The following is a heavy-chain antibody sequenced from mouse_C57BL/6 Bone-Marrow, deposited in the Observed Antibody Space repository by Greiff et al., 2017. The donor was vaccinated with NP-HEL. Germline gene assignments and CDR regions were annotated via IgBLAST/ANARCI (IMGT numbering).Heavy chain of an antibody. CDR2: IRNKANGYTT. CDR1: GFTFTDYY. D-gene: IGHD2-1*01. CDR3: ARPSPYGNSYWYFDV. J-gene: IGHJ1*03. Sequence: EVMLVESGGGLVQPGGSLSLSCAASGFTFTDYYMSWVRQPPGKALEWLGFIRNKANGYTTEYSASVKGRFTISRDNSQSILYLQMNALRAEDSATYYCARPSPYGNSYWYFDVWGTGTTVTVSS. V-gene: IGHV7-3*01.